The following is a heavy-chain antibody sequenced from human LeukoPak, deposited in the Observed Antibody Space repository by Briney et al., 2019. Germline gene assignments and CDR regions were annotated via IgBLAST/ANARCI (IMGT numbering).Heavy chain of an antibody. J-gene: IGHJ4*02. CDR1: GFTFSSYA. CDR3: ARDRPPGGATILDY. CDR2: ISYDGSIK. D-gene: IGHD1-26*01. Sequence: GRSLRLSCAASGFTFSSYAMHWVRQAPGKGLEWVAVISYDGSIKYYADSVKGRFTISRDNSKNTLYLQMNSLRAEDTAVYYCARDRPPGGATILDYWGQGTLVTVSS. V-gene: IGHV3-30-3*01.